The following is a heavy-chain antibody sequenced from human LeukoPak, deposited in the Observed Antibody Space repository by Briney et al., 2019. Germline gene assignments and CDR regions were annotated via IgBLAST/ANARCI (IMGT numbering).Heavy chain of an antibody. CDR1: GFTFSSYA. CDR3: ARDGDIAAAETFDY. CDR2: ISYDGSNK. D-gene: IGHD6-13*01. Sequence: GGSLRLSCAASGFTFSSYAMQWVRQDPGKGLEWVAVISYDGSNKYYADSVKGRFTISTDNSKNTLYLQMNSLRAEDTAVYYCARDGDIAAAETFDYWGQGTLVTVSS. V-gene: IGHV3-30-3*01. J-gene: IGHJ4*02.